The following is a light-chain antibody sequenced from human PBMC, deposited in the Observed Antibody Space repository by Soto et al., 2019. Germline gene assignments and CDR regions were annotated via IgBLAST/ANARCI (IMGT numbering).Light chain of an antibody. J-gene: IGKJ4*01. CDR3: QQYNSYPLT. CDR2: DAS. V-gene: IGKV1-16*02. Sequence: DIQMTQSPSSLSASVGDRVTITCRASQDISTFLAWFQQKPGKAPKSLIYDASTLQSGVPSKFTGSGSGTDFTLTISSLLPEDSATYYCQQYNSYPLTFGGGTKVEIK. CDR1: QDISTF.